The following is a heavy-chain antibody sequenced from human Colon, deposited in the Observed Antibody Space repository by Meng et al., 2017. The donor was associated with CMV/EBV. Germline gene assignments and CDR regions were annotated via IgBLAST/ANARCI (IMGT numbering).Heavy chain of an antibody. Sequence: TGYYMHWVRQAPGQGLEWMGWINPNSGGTNYAQKFQGRVTMTRDTSISTAYMELSGLRSDDTAIYYCARDIEEVSHYGFLSGYPPFDPWGQGTLVTVSS. CDR1: TGYY. V-gene: IGHV1-2*02. CDR3: ARDIEEVSHYGFLSGYPPFDP. D-gene: IGHD3-3*01. CDR2: INPNSGGT. J-gene: IGHJ5*02.